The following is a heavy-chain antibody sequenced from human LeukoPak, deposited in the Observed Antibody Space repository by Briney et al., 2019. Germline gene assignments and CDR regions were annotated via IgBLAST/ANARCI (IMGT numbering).Heavy chain of an antibody. V-gene: IGHV1-46*01. J-gene: IGHJ6*02. CDR2: INPSGGST. D-gene: IGHD3-10*02. Sequence: ASVKVSCKASGYNFISYYMHCGRQAPGEGLEWMGIINPSGGSTSYAQKFQDTVTMTRDTSTSTVYMELSSLKAAATAVYYCAREAVVFVDAARYYYYGMDVWGQGTTVTVSS. CDR1: GYNFISYY. CDR3: AREAVVFVDAARYYYYGMDV.